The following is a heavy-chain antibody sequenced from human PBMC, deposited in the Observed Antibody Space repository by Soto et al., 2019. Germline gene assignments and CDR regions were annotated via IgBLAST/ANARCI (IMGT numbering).Heavy chain of an antibody. Sequence: QVQLQQWGAGLLKPSETLSLACAVYGESFSGYYWSWIRQPPGKGLEWIGEINHSGSTNYNPSLKSRVTISVDTSKNQFSLKLSSVTAADTAVYYCARVRWKLLTYYYYGMDVWGPGTTVTVSS. D-gene: IGHD1-26*01. J-gene: IGHJ6*02. CDR1: GESFSGYY. CDR3: ARVRWKLLTYYYYGMDV. CDR2: INHSGST. V-gene: IGHV4-34*01.